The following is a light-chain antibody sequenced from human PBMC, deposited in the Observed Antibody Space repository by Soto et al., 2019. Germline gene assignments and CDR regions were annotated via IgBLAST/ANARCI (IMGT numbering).Light chain of an antibody. J-gene: IGKJ1*01. CDR1: QPISKY. Sequence: DRVTITCRASQPISKYLNWYRHKPGQAPKLLIYSTSTLESGVPSRFSGSGSGTDFTLTVSSLQPEDFATFYCQQSHNLPWTFGQGTKVDIK. V-gene: IGKV1-39*01. CDR3: QQSHNLPWT. CDR2: STS.